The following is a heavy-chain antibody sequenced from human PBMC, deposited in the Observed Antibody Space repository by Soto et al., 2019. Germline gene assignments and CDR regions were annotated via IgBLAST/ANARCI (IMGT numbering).Heavy chain of an antibody. V-gene: IGHV4-34*01. CDR1: GGSFSGYY. CDR2: INHSGIT. J-gene: IGHJ6*02. CDR3: ARGQATMVRGVIASIYYYYGMDV. D-gene: IGHD3-10*01. Sequence: PSETLSLTCAVYGGSFSGYYWSWIRQPPGKGLEWIGEINHSGITNYNPSLKSRVTISVDTSKNQFSLKLSSVTAADTAVYYCARGQATMVRGVIASIYYYYGMDVWGQGTTVTV.